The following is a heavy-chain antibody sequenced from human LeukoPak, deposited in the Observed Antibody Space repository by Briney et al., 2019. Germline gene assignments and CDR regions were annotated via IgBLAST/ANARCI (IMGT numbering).Heavy chain of an antibody. J-gene: IGHJ4*02. CDR2: MNQDASEK. Sequence: TGGSLRLSCAASGFTFSSYWMRWVRQAPGKGLEWVANMNQDASEKYYVDSVEGRFTISRDNAKLSLYPQINSLRADDRALYYCVLAPPARGGIDSWRRGTLVTVSS. CDR3: VLAPPARGGIDS. D-gene: IGHD2-2*01. CDR1: GFTFSSYW. V-gene: IGHV3-7*03.